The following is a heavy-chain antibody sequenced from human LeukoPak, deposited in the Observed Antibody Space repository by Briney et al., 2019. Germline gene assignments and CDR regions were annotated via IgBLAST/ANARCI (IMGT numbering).Heavy chain of an antibody. CDR1: GYTFTGYY. Sequence: ASVKVSCKASGYTFTGYYMHWVRQAPGQGLEWMGWINPNSGGTNYAQKFQGRVTMTRDTSISTAYMELSRLRSDDTAVYYCARFNLMVTYAFDIWGQGTMVTVSS. D-gene: IGHD5-18*01. CDR3: ARFNLMVTYAFDI. J-gene: IGHJ3*02. V-gene: IGHV1-2*02. CDR2: INPNSGGT.